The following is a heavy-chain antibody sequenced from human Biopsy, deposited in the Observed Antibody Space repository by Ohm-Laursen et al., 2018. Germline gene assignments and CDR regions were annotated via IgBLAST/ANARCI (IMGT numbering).Heavy chain of an antibody. Sequence: ASVKVSCKASGCTFSSYSITWVRQAPGQGLEWMGMINPSGSTTSYPQIFQGRVTMTRDTSKSTVYMELSSLRSADTAVYFCARNTGWYGDLYYFDYWGQGTLATVSS. CDR1: GCTFSSYS. CDR2: INPSGSTT. V-gene: IGHV1-46*01. D-gene: IGHD6-19*01. J-gene: IGHJ4*02. CDR3: ARNTGWYGDLYYFDY.